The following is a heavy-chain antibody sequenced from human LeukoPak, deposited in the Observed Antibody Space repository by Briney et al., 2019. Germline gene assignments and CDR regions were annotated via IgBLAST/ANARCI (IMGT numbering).Heavy chain of an antibody. V-gene: IGHV3-23*01. J-gene: IGHJ6*03. Sequence: GGSLRLSCAASGFTFSSYAMSWVRQAPGKGLEWASAISGSGGSTYYADSVKGRFTISRDNSKNTLYLQMNSLRAEDTAVYYFANPLTLTSCYRVCYYYYMDVWGKGTTVTVSS. D-gene: IGHD2-2*02. CDR3: ANPLTLTSCYRVCYYYYMDV. CDR1: GFTFSSYA. CDR2: ISGSGGST.